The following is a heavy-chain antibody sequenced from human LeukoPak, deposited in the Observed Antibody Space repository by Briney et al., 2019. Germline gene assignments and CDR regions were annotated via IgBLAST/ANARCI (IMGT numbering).Heavy chain of an antibody. D-gene: IGHD2-21*02. CDR1: RGSISSSSYY. CDR2: IYYSGST. J-gene: IGHJ4*02. CDR3: ASIRGDWRDTLGVDY. Sequence: SETLSLTCTVSRGSISSSSYYWGWIRQPPGKGLEWIGSIYYSGSTYYNPSLKSRVTISVDTSKNQFSLKLSSVTAADTAVYYCASIRGDWRDTLGVDYWGQGTLVTVSS. V-gene: IGHV4-39*07.